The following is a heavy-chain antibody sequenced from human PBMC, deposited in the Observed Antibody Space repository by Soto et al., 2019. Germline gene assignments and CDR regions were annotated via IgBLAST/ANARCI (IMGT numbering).Heavy chain of an antibody. CDR1: GGSFSGYY. V-gene: IGHV4-34*01. Sequence: SETLSLTCAVYGGSFSGYYWSWIRQPPGKGLEWIGEINHSGSTNYNPSLKSRVTISVDTSKNQFSLKLSSVTAADTAVYYCARGDNRGTAAMGYCYGMDVWGQGTTVTVSS. CDR3: ARGDNRGTAAMGYCYGMDV. CDR2: INHSGST. J-gene: IGHJ6*02. D-gene: IGHD2-2*01.